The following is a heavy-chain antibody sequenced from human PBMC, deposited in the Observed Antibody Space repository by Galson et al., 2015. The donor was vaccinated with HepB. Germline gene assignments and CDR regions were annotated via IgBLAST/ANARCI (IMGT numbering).Heavy chain of an antibody. D-gene: IGHD3-22*01. Sequence: QSGAEVKKPGESLKISCKTSGYNFATYWLAWVRHMPGKGLEWMGIIYPGDSDTRYSPSFEGQVTIFADESISTAYLQWSSLKASDTAVYYCARHYHDSSGYYWYFDLWGRGTLVTVSS. CDR2: IYPGDSDT. CDR1: GYNFATYW. V-gene: IGHV5-51*01. J-gene: IGHJ2*01. CDR3: ARHYHDSSGYYWYFDL.